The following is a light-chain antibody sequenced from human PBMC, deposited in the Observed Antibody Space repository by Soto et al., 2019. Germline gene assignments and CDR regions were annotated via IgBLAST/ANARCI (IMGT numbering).Light chain of an antibody. CDR3: QQYNDWALT. V-gene: IGKV3-15*01. CDR1: QSVSTN. CDR2: GAS. Sequence: EIVMTQSPATLSVSPGERASLSCRASQSVSTNLAWYQQKPAQAPRLLIYGASTRATGIPARFSGGGSGTEFTLTISSLQSADFAVYYCQQYNDWALTFGGGTKVEIK. J-gene: IGKJ4*01.